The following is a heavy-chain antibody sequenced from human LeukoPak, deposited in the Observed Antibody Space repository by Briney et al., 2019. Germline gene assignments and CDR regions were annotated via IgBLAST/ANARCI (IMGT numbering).Heavy chain of an antibody. J-gene: IGHJ4*02. Sequence: SETLSLTCTVSGGSISSYYWSWIRQPPGKGLEWIGYIHYSGNTNYNPSLKSRVTISLVTSKNQFSLKLSSVTAADTAVYYCARRGGIADEFDYWGQGTLVTVSS. CDR3: ARRGGIADEFDY. CDR2: IHYSGNT. CDR1: GGSISSYY. V-gene: IGHV4-59*12. D-gene: IGHD6-13*01.